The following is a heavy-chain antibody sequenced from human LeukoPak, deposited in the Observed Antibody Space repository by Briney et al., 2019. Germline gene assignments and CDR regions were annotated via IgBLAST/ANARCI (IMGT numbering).Heavy chain of an antibody. D-gene: IGHD6-6*01. V-gene: IGHV1-18*01. Sequence: ASVKVSCKASGYTFTSYGISWVRQAPGQGLEWMGWIGAYNGNTNYAQKLQGRVTITRNTSISTAYMELSSLRSEDTAVYYCARGCRSSSQFDPWGQGTLVTVSS. CDR2: IGAYNGNT. CDR1: GYTFTSYG. CDR3: ARGCRSSSQFDP. J-gene: IGHJ5*02.